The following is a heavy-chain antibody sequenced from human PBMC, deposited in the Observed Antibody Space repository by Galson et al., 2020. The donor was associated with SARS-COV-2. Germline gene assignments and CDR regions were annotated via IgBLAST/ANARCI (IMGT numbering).Heavy chain of an antibody. CDR3: ARGQYDSSGYAMDV. V-gene: IGHV3-13*01. D-gene: IGHD3-22*01. Sequence: GESLKISCAASGFSSDDYDIHWVRRGPGKGLEWVSGSDTSGDTHYSGSVKGRFTISRERAKNSLSLQMNSLRAGDTAVYFCARGQYDSSGYAMDVWGQGTTVTVSS. CDR2: SDTSGDT. J-gene: IGHJ6*02. CDR1: GFSSDDYD.